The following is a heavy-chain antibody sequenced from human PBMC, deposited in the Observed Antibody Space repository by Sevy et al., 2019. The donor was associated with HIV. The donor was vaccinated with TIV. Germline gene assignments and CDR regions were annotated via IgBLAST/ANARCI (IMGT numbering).Heavy chain of an antibody. CDR2: IYHSGST. V-gene: IGHV4-38-2*02. CDR1: GYSISSGYY. J-gene: IGHJ4*02. D-gene: IGHD3-22*01. Sequence: SETLSLTCAVSGYSISSGYYWGWIRQPPGKGLEWIGSIYHSGSTYYNPSLKSRVTISVDTSMNQFSLKLSSVTAADTAVYYCARDSEIVVDWGQRTLVTVSS. CDR3: ARDSEIVVD.